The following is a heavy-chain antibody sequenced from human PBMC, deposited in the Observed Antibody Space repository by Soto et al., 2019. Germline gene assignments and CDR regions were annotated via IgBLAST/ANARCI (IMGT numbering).Heavy chain of an antibody. J-gene: IGHJ2*01. CDR3: ARGNHRWLQLWYFDL. D-gene: IGHD5-12*01. CDR2: IIPIFGTV. V-gene: IGHV1-69*12. CDR1: GGTFSNYP. Sequence: QVQLVQSGAEVKKPGSSVKVSCKASGGTFSNYPISRVRQAPGQGLEWMGGIIPIFGTVNYAQKFQGRVTITADESTSTAYMELSSLRSEDTAVYYCARGNHRWLQLWYFDLWGRGTLVTVSS.